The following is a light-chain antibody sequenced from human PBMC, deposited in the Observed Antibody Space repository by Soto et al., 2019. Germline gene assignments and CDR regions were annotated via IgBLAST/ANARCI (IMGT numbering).Light chain of an antibody. V-gene: IGKV3D-15*01. CDR1: QSVSNN. J-gene: IGKJ4*01. CDR3: QQYDNWPLLT. CDR2: GAS. Sequence: EIVMTQSPGTLSVSPGERATLSCRASQSVSNNLAWYQQKPGQAPRLLIHGASTRATGIPARFSGSGSGTEFTLTISSLQSEDFAVYYCQQYDNWPLLTFGGGTEVEIK.